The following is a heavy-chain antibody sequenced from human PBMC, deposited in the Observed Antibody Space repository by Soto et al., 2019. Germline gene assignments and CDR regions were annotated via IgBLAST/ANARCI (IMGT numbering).Heavy chain of an antibody. Sequence: QVQLQESGPGLVKPSQTLSLTCTVSGGSISSGGYYWSWIRQHPGKGLEWIGYIYYSGSTYYNPSLKSRVTTSVDTSKNQFSLKLSSVTAADTAVYYCARNIVVVTANNWFDPWGQGTLVTVSS. J-gene: IGHJ5*02. CDR1: GGSISSGGYY. CDR3: ARNIVVVTANNWFDP. CDR2: IYYSGST. D-gene: IGHD2-21*02. V-gene: IGHV4-31*03.